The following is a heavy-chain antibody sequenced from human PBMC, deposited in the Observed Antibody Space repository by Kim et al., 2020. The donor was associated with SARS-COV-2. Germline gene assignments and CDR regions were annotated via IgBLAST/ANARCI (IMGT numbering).Heavy chain of an antibody. Sequence: SETLSLTCAVYGGSFSGYYWSWIRQPPGKGLEWIGEINHSGSTNYNPSLKSRVTISVDTSKNQFSLKLSSVTAADTAVYYCARKRGVIMERWFDPWGQGTLVTVSS. CDR1: GGSFSGYY. CDR3: ARKRGVIMERWFDP. V-gene: IGHV4-34*01. J-gene: IGHJ5*02. D-gene: IGHD3-10*01. CDR2: INHSGST.